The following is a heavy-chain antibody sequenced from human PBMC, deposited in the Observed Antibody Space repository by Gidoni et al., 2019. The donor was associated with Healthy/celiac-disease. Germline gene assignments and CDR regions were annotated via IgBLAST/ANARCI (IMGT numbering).Heavy chain of an antibody. D-gene: IGHD3-16*02. Sequence: QVQLVESGGGLVKPGGSVSISCAASGFPFSDYYMSWIRQAPGKGLDWVSYISSSGSTIYYADSVKGRFTISRDNAKTSLYLQMNSLRAEDTAVYYCARVYRLPVGDYWGQGTLVTVSS. J-gene: IGHJ4*02. CDR2: ISSSGSTI. CDR1: GFPFSDYY. CDR3: ARVYRLPVGDY. V-gene: IGHV3-11*01.